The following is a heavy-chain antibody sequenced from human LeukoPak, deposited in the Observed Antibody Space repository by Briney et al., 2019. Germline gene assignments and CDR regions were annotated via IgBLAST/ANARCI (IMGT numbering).Heavy chain of an antibody. CDR1: GYTFTSYG. J-gene: IGHJ5*02. V-gene: IGHV1-18*01. D-gene: IGHD3-10*01. CDR2: ISAYNGNT. Sequence: GASVKVSCKASGYTFTSYGISWVRQAPGQGLEWMGWISAYNGNTNYAQKLQGRVTMTTDTSTSTAYMELRSLRSDDTAVYYCARLWFGELLSSWFDPWGQGTLVTVSS. CDR3: ARLWFGELLSSWFDP.